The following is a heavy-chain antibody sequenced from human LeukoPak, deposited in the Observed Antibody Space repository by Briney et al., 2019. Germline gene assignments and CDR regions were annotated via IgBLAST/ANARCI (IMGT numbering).Heavy chain of an antibody. CDR3: ARNCPQCPLRFLEWLSIYYYMDV. J-gene: IGHJ6*03. CDR1: GFTFDDYG. CDR2: INWNGGST. D-gene: IGHD3-3*01. Sequence: PGGSLRLSCAASGFTFDDYGMSWVRQAPGKGLEWVSGINWNGGSTGYADSVKGRFTISRDNAKNSLYLQMNSLRAEDTAVYYCARNCPQCPLRFLEWLSIYYYMDVWGKGTTVTVSS. V-gene: IGHV3-20*04.